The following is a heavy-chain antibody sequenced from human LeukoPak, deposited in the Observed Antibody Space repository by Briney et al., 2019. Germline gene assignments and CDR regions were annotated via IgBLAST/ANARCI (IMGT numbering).Heavy chain of an antibody. Sequence: GGSLRLSCAASGFTVSSNYMSWVRQAPGKGLEWVSVIYSGGTTYYADSVKGRFTISRDNSKNTLYLQMNSLRAEGTAVYYCARGVGATTTRGYWGQGTLVTVSS. D-gene: IGHD1-26*01. CDR1: GFTVSSNY. CDR3: ARGVGATTTRGY. J-gene: IGHJ4*02. V-gene: IGHV3-53*01. CDR2: IYSGGTT.